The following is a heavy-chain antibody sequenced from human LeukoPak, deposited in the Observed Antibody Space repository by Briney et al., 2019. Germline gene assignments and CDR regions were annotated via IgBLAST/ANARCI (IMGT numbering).Heavy chain of an antibody. D-gene: IGHD4-23*01. CDR1: GGSISSYY. CDR2: IHTSGST. J-gene: IGHJ4*02. Sequence: SETLSLTCTVSGGSISSYYWSWIRQPAGKGLEWIGHIHTSGSTNYNPSLKSPVTMSVDTSKNQFSLKLNSVTAADTAVYYCARSAHGGNAGVFDYWGQGTLVTVSS. CDR3: ARSAHGGNAGVFDY. V-gene: IGHV4-4*07.